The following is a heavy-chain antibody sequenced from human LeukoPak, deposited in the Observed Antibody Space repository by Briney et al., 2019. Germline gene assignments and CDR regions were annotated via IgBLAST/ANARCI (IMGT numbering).Heavy chain of an antibody. CDR3: ARGRGYSYGSFDY. Sequence: GGSLRLSCAASGFTVSSNYISWVRQAPGKGLEWVSVIYSGGSTYYADSVKGRFTISRDNSKNTLYLQMNSLRAEDTAVYYCARGRGYSYGSFDYWGQGTLVTVSS. V-gene: IGHV3-66*01. D-gene: IGHD5-18*01. CDR2: IYSGGST. CDR1: GFTVSSNY. J-gene: IGHJ4*02.